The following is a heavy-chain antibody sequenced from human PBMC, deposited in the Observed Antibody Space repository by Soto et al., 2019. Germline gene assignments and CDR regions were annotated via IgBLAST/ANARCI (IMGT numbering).Heavy chain of an antibody. CDR1: GGSISSSNW. V-gene: IGHV4-4*02. CDR2: IYHSGST. J-gene: IGHJ6*02. CDR3: ARNTGTPRNYGMDV. Sequence: QVQLQESGPGLVKPSGTLSLTCAVSGGSISSSNWWSWVRQPPGKGLEWIGEIYHSGSTNYNPSLQSRFHISVAQSKTQVSLKLSSVTAADTAVYYCARNTGTPRNYGMDVWGQGTTVTVSS. D-gene: IGHD4-4*01.